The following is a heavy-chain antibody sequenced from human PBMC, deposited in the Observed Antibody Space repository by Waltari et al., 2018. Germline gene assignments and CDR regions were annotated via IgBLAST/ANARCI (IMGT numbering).Heavy chain of an antibody. D-gene: IGHD2-21*01. CDR1: GFTFSTYA. V-gene: IGHV3-23*03. Sequence: EVQLLESGGDLVQPGGSLRRSCAASGFTFSTYAMSWVRQAPGKGLEWVSAIYSGGITTYYADSVKGRFTISRDNSKNTVYLQMNSLRAEDTAVYYCVKRFCDGDCYSDYWGQGTLVTVSS. J-gene: IGHJ4*02. CDR3: VKRFCDGDCYSDY. CDR2: IYSGGITT.